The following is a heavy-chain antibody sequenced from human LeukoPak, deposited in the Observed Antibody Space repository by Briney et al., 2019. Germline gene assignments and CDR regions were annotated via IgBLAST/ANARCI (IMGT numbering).Heavy chain of an antibody. D-gene: IGHD3-10*01. Sequence: ASVKVSCKASGYTFTGYYMHWVRQAPGQGLEWMGWINPNSGATDYAQKFQGRVTMTRDTSITTAYMELSRLRSDDTAVYYCARGKRNYYGSGSYYNGGWGGNWFDPWGQGTLVTVSS. J-gene: IGHJ5*02. CDR1: GYTFTGYY. CDR3: ARGKRNYYGSGSYYNGGWGGNWFDP. CDR2: INPNSGAT. V-gene: IGHV1-2*02.